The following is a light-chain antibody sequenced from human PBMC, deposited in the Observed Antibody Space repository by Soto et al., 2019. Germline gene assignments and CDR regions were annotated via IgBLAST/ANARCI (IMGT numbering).Light chain of an antibody. J-gene: IGKJ1*01. V-gene: IGKV3-20*01. Sequence: EIVLTQSPGTLSLSPGERATLSCRASQSISSSYFAWYQQKPGQAPRLLVYGVSSRATGIPDRFSGSGSGTDLTLTISRLEPEDFAVYYCLHYYEWPRWTFGQGTKVDIK. CDR3: LHYYEWPRWT. CDR1: QSISSSY. CDR2: GVS.